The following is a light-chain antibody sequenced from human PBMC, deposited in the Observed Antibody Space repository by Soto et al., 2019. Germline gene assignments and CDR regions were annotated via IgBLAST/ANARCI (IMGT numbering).Light chain of an antibody. V-gene: IGKV1-39*01. CDR1: QSISMY. CDR3: QQYYSYPWT. CDR2: AAS. J-gene: IGKJ1*01. Sequence: DIQMTQSPSSLSASVGDRFTITFRASQSISMYLNWYQQESGKAPKLLIYAASSLQSGVPSRFSGSGSGTDFTLTISCLQSEDFATYYCQQYYSYPWTFGQGTKVDIK.